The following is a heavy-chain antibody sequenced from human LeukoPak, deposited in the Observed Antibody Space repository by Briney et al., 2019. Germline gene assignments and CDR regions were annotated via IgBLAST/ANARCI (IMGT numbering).Heavy chain of an antibody. CDR3: ARDHNWGFDY. CDR1: GFIFGSFA. Sequence: GGSLRLSCAATGFIFGSFAMNSVRQALGKGLEWVSYISPTYDIYYSDSVRGRFTISRDNAKNSLYLQMNSLRDEDTAVYYCARDHNWGFDYWGQGTLVAVSS. D-gene: IGHD7-27*01. J-gene: IGHJ4*02. V-gene: IGHV3-48*02. CDR2: ISPTYDI.